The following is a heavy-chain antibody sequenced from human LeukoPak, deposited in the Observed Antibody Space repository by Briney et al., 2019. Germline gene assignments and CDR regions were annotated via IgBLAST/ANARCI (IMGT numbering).Heavy chain of an antibody. CDR3: ARTPPGYSYGYIFDY. Sequence: ASVKVSCKASGYTFTGYYMHWVRQAPGQGLEWMGWINPNSGGTNYAQKFQGRVTMTRDTSISTAYMELSRLRSDDTAVYYCARTPPGYSYGYIFDYWGQGTLVTASS. D-gene: IGHD5-18*01. CDR1: GYTFTGYY. J-gene: IGHJ4*02. V-gene: IGHV1-2*02. CDR2: INPNSGGT.